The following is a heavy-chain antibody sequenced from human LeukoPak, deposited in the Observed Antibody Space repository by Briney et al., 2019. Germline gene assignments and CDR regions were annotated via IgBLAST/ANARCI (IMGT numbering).Heavy chain of an antibody. J-gene: IGHJ4*02. V-gene: IGHV3-23*01. CDR3: ARPSPPGDGYNPSDH. CDR1: GFTFSSYA. D-gene: IGHD5-24*01. CDR2: ISGSGGNT. Sequence: PGGSLRLSCAASGFTFSSYAMTWVRQAPGKGLEWVSGISGSGGNTYYADSVKGRFTISRDNSKNTLCLQMNSLRAEDTAVYYCARPSPPGDGYNPSDHWGQGSLVIVSS.